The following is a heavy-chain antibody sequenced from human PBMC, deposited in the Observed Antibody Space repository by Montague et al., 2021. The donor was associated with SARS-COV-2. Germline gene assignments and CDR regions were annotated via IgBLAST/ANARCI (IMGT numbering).Heavy chain of an antibody. J-gene: IGHJ2*01. V-gene: IGHV4-39*01. Sequence: SETLSLTCTVSGGSISSSSYYWLWLRQPTGKGLVGRGSLYYSGNTYHTLSLKSRVTISIDTSKNQFSLKLISVTAADTAVYYCARQHRTTKILVVITQPRRYFDLWGRGTLVTVSS. CDR3: ARQHRTTKILVVITQPRRYFDL. CDR2: LYYSGNT. CDR1: GGSISSSSYY. D-gene: IGHD3-22*01.